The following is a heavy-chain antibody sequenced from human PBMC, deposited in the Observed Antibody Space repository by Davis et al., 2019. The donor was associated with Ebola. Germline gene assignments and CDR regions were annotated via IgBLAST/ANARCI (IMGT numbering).Heavy chain of an antibody. V-gene: IGHV1-18*01. CDR3: ARGITMVRGVDWFDP. D-gene: IGHD3-10*01. J-gene: IGHJ5*02. Sequence: ASVKVSCKASGGTFSSYGISWVRQAPGQGLEWMGWISAYNGNTNYAQKLQGRVTMTTDTSTSTAYMELRSLRSDDTAVYYCARGITMVRGVDWFDPWGQGTLVTVSS. CDR2: ISAYNGNT. CDR1: GGTFSSYG.